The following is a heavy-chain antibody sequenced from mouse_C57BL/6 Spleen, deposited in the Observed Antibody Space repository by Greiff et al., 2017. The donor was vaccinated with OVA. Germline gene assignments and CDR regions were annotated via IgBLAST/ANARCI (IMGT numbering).Heavy chain of an antibody. Sequence: VQLQQSGPELVKPGASVKISCKASDYSFTDYNMNWVKQSNGKSLEWIGVINPNYGTTSYNQKFKGKATLTVDQSSSTAYMQLNSLTSEDSAVYYCARGDYGSSYWYFDVWGTGTTVTVSS. CDR3: ARGDYGSSYWYFDV. V-gene: IGHV1-39*01. CDR2: INPNYGTT. CDR1: DYSFTDYN. D-gene: IGHD1-1*01. J-gene: IGHJ1*03.